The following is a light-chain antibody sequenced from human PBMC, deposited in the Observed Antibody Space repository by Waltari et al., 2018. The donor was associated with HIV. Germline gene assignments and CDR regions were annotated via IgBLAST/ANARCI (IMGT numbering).Light chain of an antibody. CDR3: QSFHGITAV. Sequence: NFMLTQPHSVSASPGKTVTLSCTGSSGRVASNYVQWYHCDRFSGSINSSSNSASLTISGLKTEDEADYYCQSFHGITAVFGGGTKLTVL. CDR1: SGRVASNY. V-gene: IGLV6-57*02. J-gene: IGLJ3*02.